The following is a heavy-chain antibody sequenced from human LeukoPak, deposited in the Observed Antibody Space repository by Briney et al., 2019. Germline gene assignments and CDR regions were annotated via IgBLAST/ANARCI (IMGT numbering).Heavy chain of an antibody. V-gene: IGHV4-31*03. CDR2: IYYSGST. CDR1: GGSISSGGYY. J-gene: IGHJ5*02. CDR3: AREITAGSNWFDP. Sequence: PSQTLSLTCTVSGGSISSGGYYWSWIRQHPGKGLEWIGYIYYSGSTYYNPSLKSRVTISVDTSKNQFSLKLSSVTAADTAVYYCAREITAGSNWFDPWGQGTLVTVSS. D-gene: IGHD1-20*01.